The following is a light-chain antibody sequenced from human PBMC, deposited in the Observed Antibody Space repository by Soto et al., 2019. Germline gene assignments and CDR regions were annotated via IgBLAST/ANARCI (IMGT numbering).Light chain of an antibody. Sequence: EIVMTQSPATVSVSPGERATLSCRASQSVSNDLAWYQQKPGQAPRLLIYAASTRATGIPARFSGSGSGTEFTLTISSPQSEDFAVYYCQQYHNWPPLTFGGGTKVDIK. CDR3: QQYHNWPPLT. J-gene: IGKJ4*01. CDR1: QSVSND. CDR2: AAS. V-gene: IGKV3-15*01.